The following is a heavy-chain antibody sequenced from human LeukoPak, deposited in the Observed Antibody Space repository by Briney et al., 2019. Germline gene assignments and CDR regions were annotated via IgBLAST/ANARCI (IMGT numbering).Heavy chain of an antibody. J-gene: IGHJ6*03. CDR2: INPNSGGT. V-gene: IGHV1-2*02. Sequence: GASVKVSCKASGYTFTGYYMHWVRQAPGQGLEWMGWINPNSGGTNYAQKFQGRVTMTRDTSISTAYMELSRLRSDDTAVYYCARAAVPHYYYMDVWGKGTTVTVSS. CDR3: ARAAVPHYYYMDV. CDR1: GYTFTGYY.